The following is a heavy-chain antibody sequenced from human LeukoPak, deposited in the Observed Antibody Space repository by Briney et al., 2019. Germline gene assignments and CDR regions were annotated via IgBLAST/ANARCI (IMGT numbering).Heavy chain of an antibody. D-gene: IGHD1-26*01. CDR2: INYSGNT. V-gene: IGHV4-59*01. CDR3: ARSRGSYAEYFQH. Sequence: SETLSLTCSVSGGSIGHYYWSWIRQPPGRGLEWIGHINYSGNTNYSPSLKSRVTLSVDTSRNEISLSLSSVTAADTAVYFCARSRGSYAEYFQHWGQGTLATVSS. CDR1: GGSIGHYY. J-gene: IGHJ1*01.